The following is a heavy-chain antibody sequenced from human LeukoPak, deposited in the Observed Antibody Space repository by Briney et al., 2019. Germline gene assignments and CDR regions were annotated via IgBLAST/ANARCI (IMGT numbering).Heavy chain of an antibody. Sequence: GESLKISCKGSGYSFTSYWIGWVRQMPGKGLEWMGIIYPGDSDTRYSPSFQGQVTVSADKSISTAYLQWSSLKASDTAMYYCARQIAAAGTNGAFDIWGQGTMVTVSS. CDR1: GYSFTSYW. CDR3: ARQIAAAGTNGAFDI. J-gene: IGHJ3*02. D-gene: IGHD6-13*01. CDR2: IYPGDSDT. V-gene: IGHV5-51*01.